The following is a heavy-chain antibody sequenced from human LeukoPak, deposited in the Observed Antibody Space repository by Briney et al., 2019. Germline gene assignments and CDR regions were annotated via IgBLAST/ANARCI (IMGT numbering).Heavy chain of an antibody. D-gene: IGHD6-25*01. CDR3: AKLGKRLEDH. V-gene: IGHV3-23*01. CDR2: LSGSGNRT. CDR1: GFTFSSYA. Sequence: GGSLRLSCAASGFTFSSYAMSWVRQAPGKGLEWVSSLSGSGNRTYYADSVKGRFTVSRDNSKNTLYLHMNSLRAEDTAVYFCAKLGKRLEDHWGQGTLVTVSS. J-gene: IGHJ4*02.